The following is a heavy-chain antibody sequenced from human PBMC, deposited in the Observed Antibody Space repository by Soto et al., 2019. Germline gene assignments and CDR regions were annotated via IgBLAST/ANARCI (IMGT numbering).Heavy chain of an antibody. Sequence: SETLSLTCAVYGGSFSGYYWSWIRQPPGKGLEWIGEINHSGSTNYNPSLKSRVTISVDTSKNQFSLKLSSVTAADTAVYYCYGSGRKRTRDNWFDPWGQGTLVTVSS. J-gene: IGHJ5*02. CDR2: INHSGST. CDR3: YGSGRKRTRDNWFDP. CDR1: GGSFSGYY. D-gene: IGHD3-10*01. V-gene: IGHV4-34*01.